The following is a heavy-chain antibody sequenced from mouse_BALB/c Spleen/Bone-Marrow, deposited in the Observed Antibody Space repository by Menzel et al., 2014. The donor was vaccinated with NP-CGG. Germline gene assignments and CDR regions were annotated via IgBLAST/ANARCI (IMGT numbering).Heavy chain of an antibody. V-gene: IGHV5-9-1*01. CDR1: GFTFSSYA. Sequence: EVMLVESGGGFVKPGGSLELSCAASGFTFSSYAMSWVRQTPEKRLEWVATISSGGSYTYYPDSVEGRFTISRDNAKNTLYLQMSSLRSEDTAMYYCARHGITRLLDYWGQGTTLTVSS. CDR2: ISSGGSYT. CDR3: ARHGITRLLDY. D-gene: IGHD2-4*01. J-gene: IGHJ2*01.